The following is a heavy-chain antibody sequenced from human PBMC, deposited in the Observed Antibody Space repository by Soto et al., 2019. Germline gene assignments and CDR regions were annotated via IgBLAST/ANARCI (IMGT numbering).Heavy chain of an antibody. D-gene: IGHD3-3*01. CDR3: PAPPRSRIPIDR. CDR1: GFIFSNAW. Sequence: EVQLVESGGGLVKPGGSLRLSCVASGFIFSNAWINWVRQAPGKGLEWVGRIKSKTDGGTTDYAAPVKGRFTISRDDSTNTVYLQMNSLKIGDTAVYYCPAPPRSRIPIDRWGQGTLVTVS. V-gene: IGHV3-15*07. CDR2: IKSKTDGGTT. J-gene: IGHJ5*02.